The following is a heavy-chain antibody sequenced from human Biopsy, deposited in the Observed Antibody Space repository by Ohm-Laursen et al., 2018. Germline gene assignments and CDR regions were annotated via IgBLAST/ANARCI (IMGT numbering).Heavy chain of an antibody. CDR1: GFTFMDYD. J-gene: IGHJ6*02. CDR2: ISPSSTTI. CDR3: ARNVRLEMTDHSGVTTYSRYFAMDA. Sequence: SLRLSCAAPGFTFMDYDISWVRHVPGQGLEWLALISPSSTTIYYADSVRGRFFISRDDAKNSVSLEMSSLRADDTALYFCARNVRLEMTDHSGVTTYSRYFAMDAWGRGTTVTVSS. D-gene: IGHD1-1*01. V-gene: IGHV3-11*01.